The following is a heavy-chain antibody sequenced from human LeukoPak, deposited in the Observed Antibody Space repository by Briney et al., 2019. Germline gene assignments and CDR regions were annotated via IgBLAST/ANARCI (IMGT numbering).Heavy chain of an antibody. V-gene: IGHV1-2*04. D-gene: IGHD2-2*01. CDR2: INPNSGGT. Sequence: ASVKVSCKASGYTFTGYYMHWVRQAPGQGLEWMGWINPNSGGTNYAQKFQGWVTMTRDTSISTAYMELSSLRSEDTAVYYCAREVGCSSTSCYPSYYFDYWGQGTLVTVSS. CDR1: GYTFTGYY. J-gene: IGHJ4*02. CDR3: AREVGCSSTSCYPSYYFDY.